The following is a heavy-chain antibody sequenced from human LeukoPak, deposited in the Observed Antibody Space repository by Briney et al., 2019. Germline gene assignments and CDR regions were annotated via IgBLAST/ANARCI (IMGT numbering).Heavy chain of an antibody. D-gene: IGHD6-19*01. CDR1: GYTFINYG. J-gene: IGHJ5*02. Sequence: ASVKVSCKASGYTFINYGISWVRQAPGQGLEWMGWISAYNGNTNYARKLQGRVTMTTDTSTSTAYMELRSLRSDDTAVYYCARDSIGSGWTPWGQGTLVTVSS. CDR2: ISAYNGNT. CDR3: ARDSIGSGWTP. V-gene: IGHV1-18*01.